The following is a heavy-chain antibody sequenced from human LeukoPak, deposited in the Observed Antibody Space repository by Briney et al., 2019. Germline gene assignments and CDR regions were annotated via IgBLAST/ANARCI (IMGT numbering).Heavy chain of an antibody. J-gene: IGHJ5*02. CDR2: IYNGVNT. Sequence: SETLSLTCTVSGASASSASYWTWIRQPPGKGVEWIAHIYNGVNTNYNPSLKSRVTISVDTSKNQFSLRLNSVTAADTAVYYCARSRAFNSGAFDPWGQGSLVTVSS. CDR3: ARSRAFNSGAFDP. V-gene: IGHV4-61*01. CDR1: GASASSASY. D-gene: IGHD1-26*01.